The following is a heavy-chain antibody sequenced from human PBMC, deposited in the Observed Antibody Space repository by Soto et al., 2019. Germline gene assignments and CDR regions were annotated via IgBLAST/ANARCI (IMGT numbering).Heavy chain of an antibody. J-gene: IGHJ3*02. Sequence: PSETLSLTCTVSGGSISSYYWSWIRQPPGKGLEWIGYIYYSGSTNYNPSLKSRVTISVDTSKNQFSLKLSSVTAADTAVYYCSRDIWGIAAAGRGVGAFGIWGQGTMVTVSS. V-gene: IGHV4-59*01. CDR3: SRDIWGIAAAGRGVGAFGI. D-gene: IGHD6-13*01. CDR1: GGSISSYY. CDR2: IYYSGST.